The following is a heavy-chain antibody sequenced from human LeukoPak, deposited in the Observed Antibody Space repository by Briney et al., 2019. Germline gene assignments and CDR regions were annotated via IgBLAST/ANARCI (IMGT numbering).Heavy chain of an antibody. Sequence: PSETLSLTCTVSGGSISSGGYSWSWIRQTPGKGLEWIAYIHDSGSTYNNPSLKSRLGISIDTSKNQFSLKLNSVSAADTAVYYCARVVAAAGNNWFDPWGQGTLVTVSS. J-gene: IGHJ5*02. CDR1: GGSISSGGYS. CDR2: IHDSGST. CDR3: ARVVAAAGNNWFDP. V-gene: IGHV4-30-4*07. D-gene: IGHD6-13*01.